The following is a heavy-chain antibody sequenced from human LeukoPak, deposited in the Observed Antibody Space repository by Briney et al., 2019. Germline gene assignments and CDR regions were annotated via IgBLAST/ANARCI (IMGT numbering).Heavy chain of an antibody. D-gene: IGHD5-18*01. CDR2: ISYDGSNK. Sequence: GRSLRLSCTASGFTFGDYAMSWFRQAPGKGLEWVAVISYDGSNKYYADSVKGRFTISRDNSKNTLYLQMNSLRAEDTAVYYCARDTAVVHTYYFDYWGQGTLVTVSS. V-gene: IGHV3-30-3*01. CDR1: GFTFGDYA. CDR3: ARDTAVVHTYYFDY. J-gene: IGHJ4*02.